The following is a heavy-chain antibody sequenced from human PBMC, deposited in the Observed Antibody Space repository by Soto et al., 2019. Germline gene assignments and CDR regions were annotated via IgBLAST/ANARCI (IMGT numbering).Heavy chain of an antibody. CDR2: LTPSGDST. D-gene: IGHD4-17*01. J-gene: IGHJ3*01. V-gene: IGHV3-23*01. CDR1: GVNFSTYA. CDR3: AHPRRYGVFNADAC. Sequence: GVFQRLWCIAVGVNFSTYAIHWVRKDPGKGLEWVSALTPSGDSTYYADSVKGRFTISRDNSMSALYLQMNSLRVEDTAVVYCAHPRRYGVFNADACWVQGTMVAGSS.